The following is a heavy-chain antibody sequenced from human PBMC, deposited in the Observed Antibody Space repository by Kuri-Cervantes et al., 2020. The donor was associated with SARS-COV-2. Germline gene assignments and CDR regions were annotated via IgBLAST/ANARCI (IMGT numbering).Heavy chain of an antibody. Sequence: SVKVSCKASGGTFSSYAVTWVRQAPGRGFEWMGRIIPLFGTTIYAEKFRGRVTITADKSTNTAYMDLSSLRSEDTAVYYCARPYCTSSTCYDGIFDSWGQGTLVTVSS. J-gene: IGHJ4*02. V-gene: IGHV1-69*06. CDR3: ARPYCTSSTCYDGIFDS. CDR2: IIPLFGTT. CDR1: GGTFSSYA. D-gene: IGHD2-2*01.